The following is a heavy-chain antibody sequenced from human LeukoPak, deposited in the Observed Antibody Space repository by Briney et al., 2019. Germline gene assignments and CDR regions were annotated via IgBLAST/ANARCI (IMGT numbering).Heavy chain of an antibody. CDR1: GYTFTSYG. J-gene: IGHJ6*03. CDR2: ISAYNGNT. V-gene: IGHV1-18*01. Sequence: ASVKVSCKASGYTFTSYGISWVRQAPGQGLEWMGWISAYNGNTNYAQKLQGRVTMTTDTSTSTAYMELRSLRSDDTAVYYCARFSSSSSRYYYYMDVWGKGTTVTVSS. D-gene: IGHD6-6*01. CDR3: ARFSSSSSRYYYYMDV.